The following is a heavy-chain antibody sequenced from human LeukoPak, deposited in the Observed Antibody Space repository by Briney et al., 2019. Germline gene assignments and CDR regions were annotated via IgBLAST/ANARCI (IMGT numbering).Heavy chain of an antibody. CDR1: GXSFSGYY. V-gene: IGHV4-34*01. J-gene: IGHJ5*02. D-gene: IGHD2-2*01. CDR2: INHSGST. Sequence: PSETLSLTCAVYGXSFSGYYWSWIRQPPGKGLEWIGEINHSGSTNYNPSLKSRVTISVGTSKNQFSLKLSSVTAADTAVYYCARSRAYCSSTSCPRWFDPWGQGTLVTVSS. CDR3: ARSRAYCSSTSCPRWFDP.